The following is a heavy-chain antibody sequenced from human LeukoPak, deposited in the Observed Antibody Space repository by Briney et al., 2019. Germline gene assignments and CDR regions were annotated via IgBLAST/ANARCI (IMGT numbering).Heavy chain of an antibody. V-gene: IGHV4-59*01. CDR3: ASDYTLRSYRFDY. CDR1: GGSISNYF. D-gene: IGHD3-16*02. CDR2: IYNSGST. J-gene: IGHJ4*02. Sequence: SETLSLTCTVSGGSISNYFWSWIRQFPGKGLEWIGYIYNSGSTTYNPSLKSRVTISLDMSKNQFSLRLSSVTAADTAVYYCASDYTLRSYRFDYWGQGTLVTVSS.